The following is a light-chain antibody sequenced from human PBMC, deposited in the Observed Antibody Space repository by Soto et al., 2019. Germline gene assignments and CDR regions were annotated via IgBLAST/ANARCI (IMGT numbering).Light chain of an antibody. V-gene: IGKV3-20*01. J-gene: IGKJ1*01. Sequence: EIVLTQSPGTLSLSPGERATLSCRASQSVSSSYLAWYQQKPGQAPRLLIYGASSRATGIPDRFSGSGSGTDFSPPTSRRVEEDVAVDYCQQYGSSQWTFGQGTKVDIK. CDR1: QSVSSSY. CDR2: GAS. CDR3: QQYGSSQWT.